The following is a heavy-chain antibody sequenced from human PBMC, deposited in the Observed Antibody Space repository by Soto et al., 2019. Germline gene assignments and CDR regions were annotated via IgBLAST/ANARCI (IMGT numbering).Heavy chain of an antibody. J-gene: IGHJ4*02. Sequence: SETLSLTCTASGGSVSSGSYYWSWIRQPPGKGLEWIGYIYYSGSTNYNPSLKSRVTISIDTSKNQFSLKLSSVTAADTAVYYCARSHITIFGVVIIPRYFDYWGQGTLVTVSS. V-gene: IGHV4-61*01. CDR1: GGSVSSGSYY. CDR3: ARSHITIFGVVIIPRYFDY. D-gene: IGHD3-3*01. CDR2: IYYSGST.